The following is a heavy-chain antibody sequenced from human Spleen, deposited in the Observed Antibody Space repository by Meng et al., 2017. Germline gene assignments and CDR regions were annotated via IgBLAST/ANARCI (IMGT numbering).Heavy chain of an antibody. CDR1: GGSISSNNW. Sequence: QVQLQESGPGLVKPSGTLSLTCAVSGGSISSNNWWSWVRQPPGKGLEWIGEIYHSGRTNYNPSLKSRVTISVDKSKNQFSLKLSSVTAADTAVYYCVRSSAWVRTGFDPWGQGTLVTVSS. CDR2: IYHSGRT. CDR3: VRSSAWVRTGFDP. J-gene: IGHJ5*02. V-gene: IGHV4-4*02. D-gene: IGHD6-19*01.